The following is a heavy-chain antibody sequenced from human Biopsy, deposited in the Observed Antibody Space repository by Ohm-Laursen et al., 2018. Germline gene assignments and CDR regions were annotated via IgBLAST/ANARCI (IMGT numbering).Heavy chain of an antibody. V-gene: IGHV1-69*13. Sequence: ASVKASCKASGVTFINYAISWVRQASGQGLEWMGGVIPRFGTANYAQMFQGRVTISADESTSTSYMELSSLTTEDTAIYYCARGPHSGSHSCFDYWGRGTLVTVSS. CDR1: GVTFINYA. CDR2: VIPRFGTA. J-gene: IGHJ4*02. CDR3: ARGPHSGSHSCFDY. D-gene: IGHD1-26*01.